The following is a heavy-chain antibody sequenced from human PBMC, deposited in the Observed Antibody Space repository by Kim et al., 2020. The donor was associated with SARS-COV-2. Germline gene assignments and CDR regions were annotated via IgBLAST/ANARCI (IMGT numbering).Heavy chain of an antibody. V-gene: IGHV1-46*01. CDR3: ARVSSSGYYLGY. J-gene: IGHJ4*02. CDR1: GYTFTSYY. CDR2: INPSGGST. D-gene: IGHD3-22*01. Sequence: ASVKVSCKASGYTFTSYYMHWVRQAPGQGLEWMGIINPSGGSTSYAQKFQGRVTMTRYTSTSTVYMELSSLRSEDTAVYYCARVSSSGYYLGYWGQGTLVTVSS.